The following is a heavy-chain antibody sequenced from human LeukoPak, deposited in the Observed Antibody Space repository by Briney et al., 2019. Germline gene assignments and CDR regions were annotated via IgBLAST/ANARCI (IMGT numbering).Heavy chain of an antibody. CDR2: ISSSSSYI. Sequence: GGSLRLSCAASGFTFSSYSMNWVRQAPGKGLEWVSSISSSSSYIYYADSVKGRFTISRDNAKNSLYLQMNSPRAEDTAVYYCARRLYYYYGMDVWGQGTTVTVSS. CDR3: ARRLYYYYGMDV. J-gene: IGHJ6*02. CDR1: GFTFSSYS. V-gene: IGHV3-21*01. D-gene: IGHD2-21*01.